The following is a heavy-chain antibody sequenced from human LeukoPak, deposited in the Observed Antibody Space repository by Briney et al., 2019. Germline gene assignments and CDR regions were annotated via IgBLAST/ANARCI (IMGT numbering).Heavy chain of an antibody. Sequence: SETLSLTCTVSGGSISSYYWSWIRQPPGKGLEWIGYIYYSGSINYNPSLKSRVTISVDTSKNQFSLKLSSVTAADTAVYYCARLGEQLVPDYWGQGTLVTVSS. V-gene: IGHV4-59*01. CDR2: IYYSGSI. J-gene: IGHJ4*02. CDR1: GGSISSYY. CDR3: ARLGEQLVPDY. D-gene: IGHD6-13*01.